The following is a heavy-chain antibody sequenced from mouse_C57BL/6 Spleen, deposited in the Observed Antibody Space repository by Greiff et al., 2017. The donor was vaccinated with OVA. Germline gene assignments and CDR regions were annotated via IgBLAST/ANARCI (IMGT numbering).Heavy chain of an antibody. D-gene: IGHD1-1*01. J-gene: IGHJ3*01. Sequence: VQLQQPGAELVKPGASVKLSCKASGYTFTSYWMHWVKQRPGRGLEWIGRIDPNSGGTKYNEKFKSKATLTVDKPSSTAYMQLSSLTSEDSAVYYCARGDYYGSSPRFAYWGQGTLVTVSA. CDR2: IDPNSGGT. CDR1: GYTFTSYW. V-gene: IGHV1-72*01. CDR3: ARGDYYGSSPRFAY.